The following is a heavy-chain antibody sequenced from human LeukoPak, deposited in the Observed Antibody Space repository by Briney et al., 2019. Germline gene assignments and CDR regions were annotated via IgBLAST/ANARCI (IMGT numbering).Heavy chain of an antibody. CDR1: GYTFTGYY. D-gene: IGHD6-19*01. CDR3: ARGPSSGWFLSQFDY. J-gene: IGHJ4*02. Sequence: GASVKVSYKASGYTFTGYYMHWVRQAPGQGLERMGWINPNSGGTDYAQRFQGRVTMTRDTSISTAYMELSRLRSDDTAVYYCARGPSSGWFLSQFDYWGQGTLVTVSS. V-gene: IGHV1-2*02. CDR2: INPNSGGT.